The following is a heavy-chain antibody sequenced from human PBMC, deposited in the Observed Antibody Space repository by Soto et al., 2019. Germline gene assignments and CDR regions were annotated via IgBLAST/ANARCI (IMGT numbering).Heavy chain of an antibody. CDR1: GFIFSDYS. CDR3: ARVGYCGSTSCYGYFDD. V-gene: IGHV3-21*01. D-gene: IGHD2-2*03. J-gene: IGHJ4*02. CDR2: ISSSSIYI. Sequence: PGGSLRLSCAASGFIFSDYSMNWVRQAPGKGLEWVSYISSSSIYIYNADSVKGRFTISRDNAKNSLYLQMNSLTTEDTAVYYCARVGYCGSTSCYGYFDDWGQGTLVTAPQ.